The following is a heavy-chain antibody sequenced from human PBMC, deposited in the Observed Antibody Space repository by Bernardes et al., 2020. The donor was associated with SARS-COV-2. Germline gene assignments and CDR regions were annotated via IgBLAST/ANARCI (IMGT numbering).Heavy chain of an antibody. CDR2: ISGHSTNS. CDR1: FLSFPSYG. J-gene: IGHJ3*02. D-gene: IGHD2-2*01. CDR3: ARTHTSKFGDALDM. Sequence: ASVKVSCKTSFLSFPSYGITWVRQAPGQGLEWMGWISGHSTNSNYAQKFQGRITLTKDTPTHTTYMMELRNLRPGDTAVYYCARTHTSKFGDALDMWGQGTMVTVSS. V-gene: IGHV1-18*01.